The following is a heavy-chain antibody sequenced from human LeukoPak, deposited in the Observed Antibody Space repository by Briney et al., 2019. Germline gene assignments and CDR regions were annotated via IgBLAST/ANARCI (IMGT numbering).Heavy chain of an antibody. V-gene: IGHV1-2*02. J-gene: IGHJ6*03. CDR3: ARDSQQLVLYYYYYMDV. CDR1: GYTFTGYY. D-gene: IGHD6-13*01. Sequence: ASVTVSCKASGYTFTGYYMHWVRQAPGQGLEWMGWINPNSGGTNYAQKFQGRVTMTRDTSISTAYLELSRLRSDDTAVYSCARDSQQLVLYYYYYMDVWGKGTTVTVSS. CDR2: INPNSGGT.